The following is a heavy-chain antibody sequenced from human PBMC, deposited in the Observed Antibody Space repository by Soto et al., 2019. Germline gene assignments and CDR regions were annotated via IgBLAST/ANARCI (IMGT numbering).Heavy chain of an antibody. Sequence: EVQLVESGGDLVQPGGSLRLSCAASGFTFTNYWMHWVRQAPGRGLLWISRINPDGSTTFYADSVKGRFTISRDNAKNTMYLQINSLRGEVTAVYYFAILPQDVSPVPGNEGPDYWGQGTLVTVSS. J-gene: IGHJ4*02. CDR2: INPDGSTT. V-gene: IGHV3-74*01. D-gene: IGHD6-19*01. CDR1: GFTFTNYW. CDR3: AILPQDVSPVPGNEGPDY.